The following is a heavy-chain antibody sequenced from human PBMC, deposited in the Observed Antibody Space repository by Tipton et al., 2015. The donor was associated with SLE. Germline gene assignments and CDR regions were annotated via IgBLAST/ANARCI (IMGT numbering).Heavy chain of an antibody. CDR1: GESFSGYF. J-gene: IGHJ4*02. CDR3: ARGRGGKPLDY. V-gene: IGHV4-34*12. CDR2: IIHSGVT. Sequence: TLSLTCAVYGESFSGYFWSWIRQPPGKGLEWIGEIIHSGVTNYNPSLKSRVTISVDTSKNQFSLNLNSVTAADTAVYYCARGRGGKPLDYWGQGTLVTVSS. D-gene: IGHD4-23*01.